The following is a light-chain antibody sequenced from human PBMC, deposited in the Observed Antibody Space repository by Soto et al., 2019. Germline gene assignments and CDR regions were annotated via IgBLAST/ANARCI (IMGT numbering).Light chain of an antibody. V-gene: IGKV3-20*01. Sequence: ENVLTQSPGTLSLSPGERATLSCRASQSVRSSYLAWYQQKPGQAPRLLLYDASSRATDILDRFSGSGSGTDFTLSIDRLEPEDFAVYYCQQYGDSPQTFGQGTRLEIK. J-gene: IGKJ5*01. CDR1: QSVRSSY. CDR3: QQYGDSPQT. CDR2: DAS.